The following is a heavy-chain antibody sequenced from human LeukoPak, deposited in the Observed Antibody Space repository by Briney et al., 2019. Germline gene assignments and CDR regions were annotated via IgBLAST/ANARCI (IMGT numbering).Heavy chain of an antibody. CDR2: IYTSGST. D-gene: IGHD3-10*01. CDR1: GGSISSGSYY. CDR3: ARDQRFGSYYFDY. J-gene: IGHJ4*02. Sequence: PSETLSLTCTVSGGSISSGSYYWSWIRQPAGKGLEWIGRIYTSGSTNYNPSLKSRVTISVDKSKNQFSLKLSSVTAADTAVYYCARDQRFGSYYFDYWGQGTLVTVSS. V-gene: IGHV4-61*02.